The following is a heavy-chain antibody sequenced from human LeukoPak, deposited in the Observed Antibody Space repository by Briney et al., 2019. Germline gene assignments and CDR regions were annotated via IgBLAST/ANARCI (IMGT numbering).Heavy chain of an antibody. CDR2: IYTSGST. V-gene: IGHV4-4*07. Sequence: SETLSLTCTVPGGSISSYYWSWIRQPAGKGLEWIGRIYTSGSTNYNPSLKSRVTMSVDTSKNQFSLKLSSVTAADTAVYYCAKDSVRSTPTRWGQGTLVTVSS. CDR1: GGSISSYY. CDR3: AKDSVRSTPTR. J-gene: IGHJ4*02. D-gene: IGHD3-3*01.